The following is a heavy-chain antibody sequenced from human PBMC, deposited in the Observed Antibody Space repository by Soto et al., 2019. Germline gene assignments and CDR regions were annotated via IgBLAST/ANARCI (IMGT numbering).Heavy chain of an antibody. J-gene: IGHJ6*02. V-gene: IGHV6-1*01. D-gene: IGHD6-6*01. CDR3: AREVRGVSIAARPVYYYYYGMDV. CDR2: TYYRSKWYN. CDR1: GDSVSSNSAA. Sequence: SQTLSLTCAISGDSVSSNSAAWNWIRQSPSRGLEWLGRTYYRSKWYNDYAVSVKSRITINPDTSKNQFSLQLNSVTPEDTAVYYCAREVRGVSIAARPVYYYYYGMDVWGQGTTVTVSS.